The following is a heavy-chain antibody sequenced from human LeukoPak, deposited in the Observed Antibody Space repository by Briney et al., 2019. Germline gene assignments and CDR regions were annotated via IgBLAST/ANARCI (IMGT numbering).Heavy chain of an antibody. V-gene: IGHV4-61*01. Sequence: SETLSLTCAVSGYSISSGYHWGWIRQPPGKGLEWIGYIYYSGSTNYNPSLKSRVTISVDTSKNQFSLKLSSVTAADTAVYYCARGAPRYYDFWSGYPDYWGQGTLVTVSS. D-gene: IGHD3-3*01. J-gene: IGHJ4*02. CDR2: IYYSGST. CDR1: GYSISSGYH. CDR3: ARGAPRYYDFWSGYPDY.